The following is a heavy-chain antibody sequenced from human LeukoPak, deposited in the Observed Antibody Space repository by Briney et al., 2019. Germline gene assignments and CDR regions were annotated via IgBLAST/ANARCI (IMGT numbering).Heavy chain of an antibody. D-gene: IGHD2-2*01. V-gene: IGHV1-18*01. CDR2: ISAYNGNT. Sequence: ASVKVSCKASGYTFTSYGISWVRQAPGQGLEWMGWISAYNGNTNYAQKVQGRVTMTTDKSTSTAYMDLSSLRSEDTAVYYCASGTTDIVVVPATLRNYYFDYWGQGTLVTVSS. CDR1: GYTFTSYG. CDR3: ASGTTDIVVVPATLRNYYFDY. J-gene: IGHJ4*02.